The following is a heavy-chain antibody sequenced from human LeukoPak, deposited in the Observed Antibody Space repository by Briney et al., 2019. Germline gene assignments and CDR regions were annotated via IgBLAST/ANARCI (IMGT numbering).Heavy chain of an antibody. J-gene: IGHJ3*02. CDR3: ARAFLPAARPIDAFDI. Sequence: GASVKVSCKASGYTFTSYGISWVRQAPGQGLEWMGWISAYNGNTNYAQKLQGRVTMTTDTSTSTAYMELRSLRSDDTAVYYCARAFLPAARPIDAFDIWGQGTMVTVSS. D-gene: IGHD2-2*01. CDR1: GYTFTSYG. V-gene: IGHV1-18*01. CDR2: ISAYNGNT.